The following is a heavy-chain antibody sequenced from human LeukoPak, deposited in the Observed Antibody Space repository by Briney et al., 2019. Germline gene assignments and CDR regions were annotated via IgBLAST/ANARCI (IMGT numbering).Heavy chain of an antibody. CDR2: ISAYNGNT. V-gene: IGHV1-18*01. CDR1: GYTFTSYG. Sequence: ASVKVSCKASGYTFTSYGISWVRQAPGQGLEWMGWISAYNGNTNYAQKLQGRVTMTTDTSTSTAYMELRSLRSDDTAVYYCARDRIAVAGTDPFDYWGQGTLVTVSS. D-gene: IGHD6-19*01. CDR3: ARDRIAVAGTDPFDY. J-gene: IGHJ4*02.